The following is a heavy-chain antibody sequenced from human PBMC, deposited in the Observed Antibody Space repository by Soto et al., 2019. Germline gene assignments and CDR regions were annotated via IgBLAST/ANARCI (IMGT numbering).Heavy chain of an antibody. J-gene: IGHJ4*02. Sequence: GGSLRLSCADSGFTFSSYAMSWVRQAPGKGLEWVSAISGSGGSTYYADSVKGRFTISRDNAKNSLYLQMNSLRAEDTAVYYCARGHLGYFDYWGQGTLVTVSS. CDR1: GFTFSSYA. CDR3: ARGHLGYFDY. CDR2: ISGSGGST. V-gene: IGHV3-23*01. D-gene: IGHD3-16*01.